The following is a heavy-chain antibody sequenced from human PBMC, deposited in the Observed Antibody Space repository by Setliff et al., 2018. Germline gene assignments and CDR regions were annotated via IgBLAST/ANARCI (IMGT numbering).Heavy chain of an antibody. CDR1: GYTFTSYG. V-gene: IGHV1-18*01. J-gene: IGHJ4*02. Sequence: GASVKVSCKASGYTFTSYGISWVRQAPGQGLEWMGWISAYNGNTNYAQKLQGRVTMTTDTSTSTAYMELRSLRSDDTAVYYCARVSIAARPWRYYFDYWGQGTLVTVSS. CDR2: ISAYNGNT. D-gene: IGHD6-6*01. CDR3: ARVSIAARPWRYYFDY.